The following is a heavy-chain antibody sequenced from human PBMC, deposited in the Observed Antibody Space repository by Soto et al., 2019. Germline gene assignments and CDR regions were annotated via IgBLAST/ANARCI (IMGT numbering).Heavy chain of an antibody. CDR2: ISYDGRNK. V-gene: IGHV3-30*18. J-gene: IGHJ6*02. D-gene: IGHD4-17*01. CDR1: GFTLSSYD. Sequence: GGSMRLSCAASGFTLSSYDMHWVRQAPGKGLEWVAVISYDGRNKYYADSVKGRFTISRDNSKNTLYLQMNRLRAEDTAVYYCAKDLGGVTTYYFYGLDVWGQGTTVTVSS. CDR3: AKDLGGVTTYYFYGLDV.